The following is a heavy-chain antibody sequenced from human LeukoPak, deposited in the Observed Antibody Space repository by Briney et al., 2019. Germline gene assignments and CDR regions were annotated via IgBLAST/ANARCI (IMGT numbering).Heavy chain of an antibody. CDR3: SKGFQTGRSGGDV. CDR1: GLTFTNYA. J-gene: IGHJ6*02. Sequence: PGGSLRLSCAASGLTFTNYALTWVRQAPGKGLEWVSCISGSDNRTFYADSVKGRFTISRDNSKNTLYLQMNSLRAEDTAVYYCSKGFQTGRSGGDVWGQGTTVTVSS. V-gene: IGHV3-23*01. CDR2: ISGSDNRT. D-gene: IGHD2-15*01.